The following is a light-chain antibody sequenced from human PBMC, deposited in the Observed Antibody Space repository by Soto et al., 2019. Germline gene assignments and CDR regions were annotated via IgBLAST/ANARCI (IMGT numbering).Light chain of an antibody. CDR1: QSVSDR. CDR3: QQRSSWPLT. CDR2: DTS. Sequence: EIVLSQSPCTLSLSTGERATLSCRASQSVSDRLAWYQQKPGQAPRLLIYDTSNRATGIPARFSGSGSGTDFTLTISSLEPEDFAVYYCQQRSSWPLTFGGGTKV. J-gene: IGKJ4*01. V-gene: IGKV3-11*01.